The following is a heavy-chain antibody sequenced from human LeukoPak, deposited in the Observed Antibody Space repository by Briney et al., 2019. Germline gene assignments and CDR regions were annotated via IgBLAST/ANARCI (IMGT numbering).Heavy chain of an antibody. V-gene: IGHV4-61*02. CDR1: GGSISSGSYY. D-gene: IGHD3-22*01. J-gene: IGHJ6*03. CDR3: ASMSGYYVPYYYYMDV. Sequence: PSETLSVTCTVSGGSISSGSYYWSWIRQPAGKGLEWIGRIYASGSTNYNPSLKSRVTISVDTSKNQFSLKLSSVTAADTAVYYCASMSGYYVPYYYYMDVWGKGTTVTVSS. CDR2: IYASGST.